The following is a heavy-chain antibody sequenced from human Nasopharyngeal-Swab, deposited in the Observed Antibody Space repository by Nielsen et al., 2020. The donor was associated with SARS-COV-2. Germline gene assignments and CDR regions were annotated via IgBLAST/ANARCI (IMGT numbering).Heavy chain of an antibody. CDR3: AREFSSWYAIGHYYYYYGMDV. CDR1: GFTFSSYG. Sequence: GRSLRLSCAASGFTFSSYGMHWVRQAPGKGLEWVAVIWYDGSNKYYADSVKGRFTISRDNSKNTLYLQMNSLRAEDTAVYYCAREFSSWYAIGHYYYYYGMDVWGQGTTVTVSS. CDR2: IWYDGSNK. D-gene: IGHD6-13*01. J-gene: IGHJ6*02. V-gene: IGHV3-33*01.